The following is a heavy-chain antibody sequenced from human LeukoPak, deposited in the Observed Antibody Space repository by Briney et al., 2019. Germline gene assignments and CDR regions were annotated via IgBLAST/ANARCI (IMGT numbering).Heavy chain of an antibody. D-gene: IGHD5-12*01. J-gene: IGHJ4*02. CDR1: GFTFSSYS. V-gene: IGHV3-21*01. CDR2: ISSSSSYV. Sequence: GGSLRLSCAASGFTFSSYSMNWVRQAPGKGLEWVSSISSSSSYVYYADSVKGRFTISRDNAKNSLYLQMNSLRAEDTAVYYCARVVATMGLDYWGQGTLVTVSS. CDR3: ARVVATMGLDY.